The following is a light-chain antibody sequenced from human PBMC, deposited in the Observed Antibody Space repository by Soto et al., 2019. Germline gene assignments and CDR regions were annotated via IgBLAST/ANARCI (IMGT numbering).Light chain of an antibody. Sequence: QSALTQPPSASGSPGQSVTISCTGTSSDVGGYNYVSWYQQHPGKAPKLMIFEVSKRPSGVPDRFSGSKSGNTASLTVSGLQAEEEDDYYCSSYAGSNSPYVFGTGTKVTVL. CDR1: SSDVGGYNY. V-gene: IGLV2-8*01. CDR3: SSYAGSNSPYV. CDR2: EVS. J-gene: IGLJ1*01.